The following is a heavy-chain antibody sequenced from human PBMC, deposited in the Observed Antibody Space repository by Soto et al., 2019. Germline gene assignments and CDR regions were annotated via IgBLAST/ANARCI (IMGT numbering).Heavy chain of an antibody. CDR1: GGSFSGYY. D-gene: IGHD3-16*02. J-gene: IGHJ6*03. V-gene: IGHV4-34*01. CDR2: INHSGST. CDR3: ARVRDSYPRVYYYYYMDV. Sequence: SETLSLTCAVYGGSFSGYYWSWIRQPPGKGLEWIGEINHSGSTNYNPSLKSRVTISVDTSKNQFSLKLSSVTAADTAVYYCARVRDSYPRVYYYYYMDVWGKGTTVTVSS.